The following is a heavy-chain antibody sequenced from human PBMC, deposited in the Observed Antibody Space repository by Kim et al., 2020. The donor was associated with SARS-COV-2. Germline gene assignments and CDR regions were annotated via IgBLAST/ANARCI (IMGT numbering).Heavy chain of an antibody. CDR2: INHSGST. V-gene: IGHV4-34*01. J-gene: IGHJ4*02. CDR1: GGSFSGYY. CDR3: ARAPAARGSFTFDY. D-gene: IGHD2-2*01. Sequence: SETLSLTCAVYGGSFSGYYWSWIRQPPGKGLEWIGEINHSGSTNYNPSLKSRVTISVDTSKNQFSLKLSSVTAADTAVYYCARAPAARGSFTFDYWGQGTLVTVSS.